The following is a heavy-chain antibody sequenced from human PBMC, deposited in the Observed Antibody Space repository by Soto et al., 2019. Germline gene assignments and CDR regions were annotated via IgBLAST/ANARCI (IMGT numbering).Heavy chain of an antibody. J-gene: IGHJ6*02. CDR1: GGSFSGYY. CDR3: ARRAAVAGFYYYYGMDV. CDR2: INHSGST. V-gene: IGHV4-34*01. D-gene: IGHD6-19*01. Sequence: SETLSLTCAVYGGSFSGYYWSWIRQPPGKGLEWIGEINHSGSTNYNPSLKSRVTISVDTSKNQFSLKLGSVTAADTAVYYCARRAAVAGFYYYYGMDVWGQGTTVTVSS.